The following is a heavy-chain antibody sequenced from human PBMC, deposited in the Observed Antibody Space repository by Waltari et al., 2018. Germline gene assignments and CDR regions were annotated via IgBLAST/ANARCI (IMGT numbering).Heavy chain of an antibody. V-gene: IGHV4-61*09. CDR2: IYTSGST. D-gene: IGHD3-16*01. CDR1: GGSISSGRCY. J-gene: IGHJ4*02. Sequence: QVQLQESGPGLVKPSQTLSLTCTVSGGSISSGRCYWSWIRQPAGKGLEWIGYIYTSGSTNYNPSLKSRVTISVDTSKNQFSLKLSSVTAADTAVYYCARAPGWGAAHYFDYWGQGTLVTVSS. CDR3: ARAPGWGAAHYFDY.